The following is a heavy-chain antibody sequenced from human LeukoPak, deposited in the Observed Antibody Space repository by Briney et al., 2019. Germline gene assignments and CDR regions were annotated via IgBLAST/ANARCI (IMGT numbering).Heavy chain of an antibody. J-gene: IGHJ3*02. CDR1: GLIFSSYA. V-gene: IGHV3-23*01. Sequence: GGSLRLSCAASGLIFSSYAMSWVRQAPGKGLEWVSSISGSGSSTYYPDSVKGRFTISRDNSKNTLYLQMNSLRAEDTAVYYCAKGIEYSSSPGPDAFDIWGQGTLVTVSS. D-gene: IGHD6-6*01. CDR2: ISGSGSST. CDR3: AKGIEYSSSPGPDAFDI.